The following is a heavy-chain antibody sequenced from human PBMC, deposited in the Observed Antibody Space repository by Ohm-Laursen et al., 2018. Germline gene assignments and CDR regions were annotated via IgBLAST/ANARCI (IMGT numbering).Heavy chain of an antibody. CDR3: ARGSYYYGSGSDYYGMDV. CDR1: GYTFTSYD. Sequence: ASVKVSCKASGYTFTSYDINWVRQATGQGLEWMGWMNPNSGNTGYAQKFQGRVTMTRNTSISTAYMELSSLRSEDTAVYYCARGSYYYGSGSDYYGMDVWGQGTTVTVSS. J-gene: IGHJ6*02. V-gene: IGHV1-8*01. CDR2: MNPNSGNT. D-gene: IGHD3-10*01.